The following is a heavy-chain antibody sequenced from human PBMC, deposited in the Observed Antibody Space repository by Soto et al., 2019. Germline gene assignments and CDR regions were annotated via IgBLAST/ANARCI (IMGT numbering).Heavy chain of an antibody. J-gene: IGHJ4*02. Sequence: GGSLRLSCAASGFTFGRFWMHWVRQAPGKGLVWVSRINSDGSSTSYAESVKGRFTISRDNAKNTLYLQMNSLRAEDTAVYYCAFEIAVAGTSGSFDYWGQGTLVAVSS. D-gene: IGHD6-19*01. CDR1: GFTFGRFW. CDR3: AFEIAVAGTSGSFDY. CDR2: INSDGSST. V-gene: IGHV3-74*01.